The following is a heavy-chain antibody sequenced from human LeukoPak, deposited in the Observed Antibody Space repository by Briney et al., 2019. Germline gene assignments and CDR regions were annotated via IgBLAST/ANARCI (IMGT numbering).Heavy chain of an antibody. CDR2: ISSSGSTI. D-gene: IGHD2-2*01. Sequence: GGSLRLSCAASGFTFSSYEMNWVRQAPGKGLEWVSYISSSGSTIYYADSVKGRFTISRDNAKNSLYLQMNSLRAEDTAVYYCASFYCSSTSCYCLDYWGQGTLVTVSS. CDR3: ASFYCSSTSCYCLDY. CDR1: GFTFSSYE. V-gene: IGHV3-48*03. J-gene: IGHJ4*02.